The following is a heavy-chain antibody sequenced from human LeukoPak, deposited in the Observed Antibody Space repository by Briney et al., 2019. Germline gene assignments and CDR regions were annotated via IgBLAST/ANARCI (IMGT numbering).Heavy chain of an antibody. D-gene: IGHD2-2*01. CDR3: AKNSANQLPKRWFDP. Sequence: GGSLRLSCAASGFTFSSYGMHWVRQAPGKGLEWVAFIRYDGSNKYYADSVKGRFTISRDNSKNTLYLQMNSLRAEDTAEYYCAKNSANQLPKRWFDPWGQGTLVTVSS. CDR2: IRYDGSNK. J-gene: IGHJ5*02. V-gene: IGHV3-30*02. CDR1: GFTFSSYG.